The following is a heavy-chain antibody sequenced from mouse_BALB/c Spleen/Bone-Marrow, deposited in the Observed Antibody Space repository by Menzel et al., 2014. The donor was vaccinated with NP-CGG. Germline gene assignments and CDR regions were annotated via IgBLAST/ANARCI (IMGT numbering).Heavy chain of an antibody. D-gene: IGHD4-1*01. CDR1: GYTFTSSW. Sequence: QVQLQQSGSVLVRPGASVKLSCKASGYTFTSSWMDWAKQRPGQGLEWIGEIHPNSGNTNYNEKFKGKATLTVDTSSSTAYVDLSSLTTEDSAVYYCARSGFDYWGQGTTLTVSS. V-gene: IGHV1S130*01. CDR2: IHPNSGNT. J-gene: IGHJ2*01. CDR3: ARSGFDY.